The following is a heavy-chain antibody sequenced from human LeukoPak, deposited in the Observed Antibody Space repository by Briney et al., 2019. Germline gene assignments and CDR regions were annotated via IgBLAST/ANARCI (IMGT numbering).Heavy chain of an antibody. CDR3: AKAAGRYSSGWDFDY. D-gene: IGHD6-19*01. CDR2: IRYDGSNK. V-gene: IGHV3-30*02. Sequence: GGSLRLSCAASGFTFSSYGMHWVRQAPGKGLEWVAFIRYDGSNKYYADSVKGRFTTSRDNSKNTLYLQMNSLRAEDTAVYYCAKAAGRYSSGWDFDYWGQGTLVTVSS. J-gene: IGHJ4*02. CDR1: GFTFSSYG.